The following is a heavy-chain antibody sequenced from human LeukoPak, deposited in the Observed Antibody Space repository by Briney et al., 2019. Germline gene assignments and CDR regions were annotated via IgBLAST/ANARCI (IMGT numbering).Heavy chain of an antibody. CDR1: GFTFDDYA. V-gene: IGHV3-9*01. J-gene: IGHJ4*02. CDR3: VPIEGYCSSTSCYRDGDFDY. Sequence: SGRSLRLSCAASGFTFDDYAMHWVRQAPGKGLEWVSGISWNSGSIGYADSVKGRFTISRDNAKNSLYLQMNSLRAEDTALYYCVPIEGYCSSTSCYRDGDFDYWGQGTLVTVSS. CDR2: ISWNSGSI. D-gene: IGHD2-2*01.